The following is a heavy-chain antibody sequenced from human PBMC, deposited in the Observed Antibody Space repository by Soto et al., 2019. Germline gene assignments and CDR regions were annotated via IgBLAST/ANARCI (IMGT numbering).Heavy chain of an antibody. D-gene: IGHD3-22*01. CDR3: ARDQLYYNDISGRPLNAFDV. Sequence: GGSVRLSCAASGFTFRNYGMNWVRQAPGKGLEWVSYIGLGSSTKYYADSVEGRFTISRDNAKNSLYLQMNSLRAEDTAVYYCARDQLYYNDISGRPLNAFDVWGQGTMVTVSS. CDR2: IGLGSSTK. V-gene: IGHV3-48*01. CDR1: GFTFRNYG. J-gene: IGHJ3*01.